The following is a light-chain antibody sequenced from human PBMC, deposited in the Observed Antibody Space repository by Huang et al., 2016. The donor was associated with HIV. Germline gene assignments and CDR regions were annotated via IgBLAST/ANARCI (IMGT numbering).Light chain of an antibody. CDR2: GAS. J-gene: IGKJ5*01. V-gene: IGKV1-39*01. Sequence: IQMTQSPSSLSASVGDRVTLTCRASQNIDGYLNGYQQKPGKAPRLLISGASTLHTGVPPRFSGSGSGTDYTLIINNLQPDDFATYFCQQSYSTLITFGQGSRLDTK. CDR1: QNIDGY. CDR3: QQSYSTLIT.